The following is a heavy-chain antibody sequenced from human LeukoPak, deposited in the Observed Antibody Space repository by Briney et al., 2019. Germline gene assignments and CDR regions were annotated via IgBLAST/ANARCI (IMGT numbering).Heavy chain of an antibody. J-gene: IGHJ4*02. CDR3: VRSGYGCYFDY. V-gene: IGHV6-1*01. D-gene: IGHD2-2*03. CDR2: TYYRSKWYN. Sequence: SQTLSLSCAHSRDIFSGINKGWDWIRQSPSRGLEWLGRTYYRSKWYNHYAVFVKSRITINPETSRNQFSLQLIVMTPDDSAVDYCVRSGYGCYFDYWGQGTLVTVSS. CDR1: RDIFSGINKG.